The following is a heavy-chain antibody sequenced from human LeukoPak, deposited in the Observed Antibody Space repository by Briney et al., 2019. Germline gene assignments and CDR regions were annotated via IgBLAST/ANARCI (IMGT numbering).Heavy chain of an antibody. Sequence: SETLSLTCTVSGGSISIYYWSWIRQPPGKGLEWIGYIYPGGSANYNPSLKSRVTISVDMSKSQFSLKLTSVTATDTAIYYCARHIGGYNPFQHWGQGTLVTVSS. V-gene: IGHV4-59*08. CDR1: GGSISIYY. D-gene: IGHD5-24*01. CDR2: IYPGGSA. CDR3: ARHIGGYNPFQH. J-gene: IGHJ1*01.